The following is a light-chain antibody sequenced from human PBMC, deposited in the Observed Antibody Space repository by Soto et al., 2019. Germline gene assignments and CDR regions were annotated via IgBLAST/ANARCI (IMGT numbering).Light chain of an antibody. V-gene: IGKV3-20*01. J-gene: IGKJ2*01. CDR1: QSVSSSY. Sequence: EIVLTKSPGTLSLSPGERATLSCRASQSVSSSYLAWYQQKPGQAPRLLIYGASSRATGIPDRFSGSGSGTDFTLNISRLEPEDFAVYYCQQYGSSEYTFGQGTKLEIK. CDR2: GAS. CDR3: QQYGSSEYT.